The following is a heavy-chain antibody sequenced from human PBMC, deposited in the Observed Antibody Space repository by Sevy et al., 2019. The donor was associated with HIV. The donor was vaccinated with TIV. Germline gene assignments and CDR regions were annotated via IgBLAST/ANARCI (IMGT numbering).Heavy chain of an antibody. J-gene: IGHJ4*02. Sequence: GGSLRLSCAASGFTFSSYSMNWVRQAPGKGLEWVSSISSSNNYIYYADSLKGRFTISRDNAKNSLYLQMNSLSAEATAVYYCARDLREYSSSSKYYFDYWGQGILVTVSS. CDR1: GFTFSSYS. V-gene: IGHV3-21*01. CDR2: ISSSNNYI. D-gene: IGHD6-6*01. CDR3: ARDLREYSSSSKYYFDY.